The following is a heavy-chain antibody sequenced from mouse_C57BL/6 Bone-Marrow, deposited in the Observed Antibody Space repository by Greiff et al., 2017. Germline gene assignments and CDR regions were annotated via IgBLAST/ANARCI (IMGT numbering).Heavy chain of an antibody. CDR3: TPFTTVGDFDY. J-gene: IGHJ2*01. D-gene: IGHD1-1*01. CDR1: GFNIKDYY. Sequence: EVQLQQSGAELVRPGASVKLSCTASGFNIKDYYMHWVKQRPEQGLEWIGRIDPEDGDTEYAPKFQGKATMTADTSSNTAYLQLSSLTSEDTAVYYWTPFTTVGDFDYWGQGTTLTVSS. CDR2: IDPEDGDT. V-gene: IGHV14-1*01.